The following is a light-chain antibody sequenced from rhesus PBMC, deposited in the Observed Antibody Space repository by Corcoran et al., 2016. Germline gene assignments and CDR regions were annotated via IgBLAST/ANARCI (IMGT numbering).Light chain of an antibody. CDR3: LQHNSYPLT. CDR2: DAS. V-gene: IGKV1-28*02. CDR1: QGISSY. J-gene: IGKJ4*01. Sequence: DIQMTQSPSSLSASVGDTVTITCRASQGISSYLNWFQQKPGKAPKILIYDASSLESGVPSRFSGSGSGTDCTLTISSLQPEDFASYYCLQHNSYPLTFGGGTKVEIK.